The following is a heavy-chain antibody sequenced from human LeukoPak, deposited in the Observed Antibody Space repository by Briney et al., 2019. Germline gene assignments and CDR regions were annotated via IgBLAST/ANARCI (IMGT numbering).Heavy chain of an antibody. D-gene: IGHD6-19*01. CDR3: AKGRVGSGWYRFDY. Sequence: GRSLRLSCAASGFTFSSYGMHWVHQAPGKGLEWVAVISYDGSNKYYADSVKGRFTISRDNSKNTLYLQMNSLRAEDTAVYYCAKGRVGSGWYRFDYWGQGTLVTVSS. J-gene: IGHJ4*02. CDR2: ISYDGSNK. V-gene: IGHV3-30*18. CDR1: GFTFSSYG.